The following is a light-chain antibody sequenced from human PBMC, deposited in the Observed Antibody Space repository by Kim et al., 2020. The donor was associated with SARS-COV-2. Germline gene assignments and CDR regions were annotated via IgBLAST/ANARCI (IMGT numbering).Light chain of an antibody. CDR2: DTR. J-gene: IGLJ3*02. CDR3: LISHNGGLV. CDR1: TGAVTSGHY. V-gene: IGLV7-46*01. Sequence: QAVVTQESSLTVSPGGTVTLTCASSTGAVTSGHYPYWFQQRSGQAPKTLIYDTRYKFSWTPARFSGSLIGGKAALTLSDAQPVDEADYYCLISHNGGLVFGGGTQLTVL.